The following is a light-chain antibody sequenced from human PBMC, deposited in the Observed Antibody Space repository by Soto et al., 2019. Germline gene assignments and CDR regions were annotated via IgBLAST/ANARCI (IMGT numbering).Light chain of an antibody. V-gene: IGLV2-23*02. J-gene: IGLJ2*01. Sequence: QSVLTQPASVSGSPGQSITISCTGTSSDVGSYNLVSWYQQHPGKATKLMIYEVSKRPSGVSNRFSGSKSGNTASLTISWLQVEDEADYYCSSYAVSNNFDVIFGGGTKVTVL. CDR3: SSYAVSNNFDVI. CDR2: EVS. CDR1: SSDVGSYNL.